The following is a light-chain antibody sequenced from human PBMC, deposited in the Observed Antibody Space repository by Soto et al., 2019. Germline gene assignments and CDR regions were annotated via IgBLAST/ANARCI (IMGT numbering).Light chain of an antibody. CDR3: QKYHSAPRT. J-gene: IGKJ1*01. Sequence: DIQMTQSPSTLSASVGDRVTITCRASQSISSWLAWYQQKLGKVPKLLIYAASTLQSGAPSRFSGSGSGTDFTLTISRLQPENIATYYCQKYHSAPRTFGQGTKVDIK. CDR1: QSISSW. CDR2: AAS. V-gene: IGKV1-27*01.